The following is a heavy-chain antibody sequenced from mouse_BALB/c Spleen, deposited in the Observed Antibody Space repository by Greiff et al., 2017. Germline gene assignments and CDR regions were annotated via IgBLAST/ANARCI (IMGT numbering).Heavy chain of an antibody. CDR1: GYSITSGYY. J-gene: IGHJ4*01. V-gene: IGHV3-6*02. CDR3: ARGYYYGAMDY. CDR2: ISYDGSN. Sequence: EVQLQQSGPGLVKPSQSLSLTCSVTGYSITSGYYWNWIRQFPGNKLEWMGYISYDGSNNYNPSLKNRISITRDTSKNQFFLKLNSVTTEDTATYYCARGYYYGAMDYWGHGTPVTV. D-gene: IGHD1-1*01.